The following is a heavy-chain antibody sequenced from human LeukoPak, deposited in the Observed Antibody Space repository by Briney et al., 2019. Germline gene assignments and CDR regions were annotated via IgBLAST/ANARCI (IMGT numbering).Heavy chain of an antibody. CDR3: ARDINVGVNNFDY. D-gene: IGHD3-10*01. V-gene: IGHV1-2*02. J-gene: IGHJ4*02. Sequence: ASVKVSCKTSGYTFTGYYMHWVRQAPGQGLEWMGWINPNSGATNYAQKFQGRVTMTRDTSISTAYMELSRLISDDTAVYYCARDINVGVNNFDYWGQGTLVTVSS. CDR1: GYTFTGYY. CDR2: INPNSGAT.